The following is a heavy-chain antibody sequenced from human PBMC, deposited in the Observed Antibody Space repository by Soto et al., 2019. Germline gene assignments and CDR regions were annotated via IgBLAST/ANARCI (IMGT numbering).Heavy chain of an antibody. CDR2: ISANDVGT. D-gene: IGHD1-20*01. CDR1: GFTLRNYA. CDR3: AKAKNDYNWDNRPPFDY. Sequence: GGSLRLSCEASGFTLRNYAMTWIRQAPGKGLEWVSLISANDVGTYYAESVKTRFTISTDQSRSTVYLQMDSLRADDTAIYYCAKAKNDYNWDNRPPFDYWGQGTLVTVSS. V-gene: IGHV3-23*01. J-gene: IGHJ4*02.